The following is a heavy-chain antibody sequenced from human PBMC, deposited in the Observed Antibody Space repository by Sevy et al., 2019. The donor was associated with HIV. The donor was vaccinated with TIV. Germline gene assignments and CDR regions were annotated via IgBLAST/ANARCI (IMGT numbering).Heavy chain of an antibody. Sequence: GGSLRLSCAASGFTFSNYSMNWVRQAPGKGLEWVSYISSSSNTIYYADSVKGRFTISRDNAKNSLYLQMNSLSDDDTAVYYCARSGGLRYWGQGTLVTVSS. CDR3: ARSGGLRY. V-gene: IGHV3-48*02. D-gene: IGHD3-16*02. CDR2: ISSSSNTI. J-gene: IGHJ4*02. CDR1: GFTFSNYS.